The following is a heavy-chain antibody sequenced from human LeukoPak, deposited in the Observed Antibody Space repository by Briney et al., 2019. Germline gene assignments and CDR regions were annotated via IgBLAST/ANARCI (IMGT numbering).Heavy chain of an antibody. CDR1: GGSFSGYY. V-gene: IGHV4-34*01. D-gene: IGHD3-10*01. Sequence: SETLSLTCAVYGGSFSGYYWSWIRQPPGKGLEWIGEINHSGSTNYNPSLKSRVTISVDTSKNQFSLKLSSVTAADTAVYYCARVLLWFGNNWFDPWGQGTLVTVSS. CDR3: ARVLLWFGNNWFDP. J-gene: IGHJ5*02. CDR2: INHSGST.